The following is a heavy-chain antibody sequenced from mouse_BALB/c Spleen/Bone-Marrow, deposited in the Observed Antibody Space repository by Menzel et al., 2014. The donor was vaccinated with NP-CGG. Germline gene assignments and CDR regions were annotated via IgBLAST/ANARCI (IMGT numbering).Heavy chain of an antibody. J-gene: IGHJ2*01. CDR2: IRNKANGYTT. Sequence: DVMLVESGGGLVQPGGSLRLSCATSGFTFTDYYMNWVRQPPGKALEWLGFIRNKANGYTTEYSASVKSRFTISRDNSQNILYLQMNPLRADDSATYYCARDKGRVFFDYWGQGTTLTVSS. CDR1: GFTFTDYY. CDR3: ARDKGRVFFDY. V-gene: IGHV7-3*02.